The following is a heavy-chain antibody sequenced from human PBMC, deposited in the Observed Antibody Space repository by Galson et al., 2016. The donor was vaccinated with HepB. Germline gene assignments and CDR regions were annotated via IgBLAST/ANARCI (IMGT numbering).Heavy chain of an antibody. Sequence: SETLSLTCAVYGGSFSGYYWSWIRQPPGKGLEWVGEINHSGSTNYNPSLKSRVTISVDTSKNHFSLKLSSVTAADTAVYYCARGLQLWPFDYWGQGTLVTVSS. J-gene: IGHJ4*02. D-gene: IGHD5-18*01. CDR1: GGSFSGYY. CDR3: ARGLQLWPFDY. CDR2: INHSGST. V-gene: IGHV4-34*01.